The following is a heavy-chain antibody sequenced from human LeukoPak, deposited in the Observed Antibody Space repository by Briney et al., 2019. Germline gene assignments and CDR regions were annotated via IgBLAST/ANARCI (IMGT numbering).Heavy chain of an antibody. Sequence: HPGRSLRLSCAASGFTFSSYAMHWVRQAPGKGLEWVSVISYDGSNKYYADSVKGRFTISRDNSKNTLYLQMNSLRAEDTAVYCCARDPTYNYGYYYYYYGMDVWGQGTTVTVSS. J-gene: IGHJ6*02. CDR3: ARDPTYNYGYYYYYYGMDV. D-gene: IGHD5-18*01. CDR2: ISYDGSNK. CDR1: GFTFSSYA. V-gene: IGHV3-30*04.